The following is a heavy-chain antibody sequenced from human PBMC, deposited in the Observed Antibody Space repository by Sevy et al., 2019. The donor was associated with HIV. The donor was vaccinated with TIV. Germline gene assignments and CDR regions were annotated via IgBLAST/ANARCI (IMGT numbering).Heavy chain of an antibody. CDR1: GGSISSGGYY. V-gene: IGHV4-31*03. CDR3: ARGSGYYSDY. J-gene: IGHJ4*02. Sequence: SETLSLTCTVSGGSISSGGYYWSWIRQHPGKGLEWIGYIYYSGSKYYNPSLKSRVTISVDTSKNQFSLKLSSVTAADTAVYYCARGSGYYSDYWGQGTLVTVSS. D-gene: IGHD3-3*01. CDR2: IYYSGSK.